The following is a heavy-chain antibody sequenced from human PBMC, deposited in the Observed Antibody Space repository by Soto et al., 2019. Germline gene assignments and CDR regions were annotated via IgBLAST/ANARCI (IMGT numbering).Heavy chain of an antibody. CDR1: GGSISSSY. CDR3: ARDASGYNWFDP. D-gene: IGHD6-6*01. Sequence: SETLSLTCTVSGGSISSSYWTWIRQPPGKGLEWIGYIYYSGTTNYDPSLKSRVTISVDRSKNQFSLKLTSVTAADTAVYYCARDASGYNWFDPWGQGTLVTVSS. J-gene: IGHJ5*02. CDR2: IYYSGTT. V-gene: IGHV4-59*01.